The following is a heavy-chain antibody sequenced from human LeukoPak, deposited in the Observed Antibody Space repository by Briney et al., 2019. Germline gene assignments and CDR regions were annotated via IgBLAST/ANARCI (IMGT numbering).Heavy chain of an antibody. D-gene: IGHD3-10*01. V-gene: IGHV3-30*18. Sequence: GGSLRLSCAASGFTFSSYGMHWARQAPRKGLEWVAVISYDGSNKYYADSVKGRFTISRDNSKNTLYLQMNSLRAEDTAVYYCAKGLLWFGELLLAPDYYYYYGMDVWGQGATVTVSS. J-gene: IGHJ6*02. CDR3: AKGLLWFGELLLAPDYYYYYGMDV. CDR1: GFTFSSYG. CDR2: ISYDGSNK.